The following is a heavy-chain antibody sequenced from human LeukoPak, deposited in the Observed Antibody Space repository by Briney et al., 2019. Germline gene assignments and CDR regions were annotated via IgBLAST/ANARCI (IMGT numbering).Heavy chain of an antibody. J-gene: IGHJ6*02. Sequence: SETLSLTCAVYGGSFSGYYWSWIRQPPGKGLEWIGEINHSGSTNYNPSLKSRVTISVDTSKNQFSLKLSSVTAADTAVYYCARARLLSPSGPYYYYGMDVWGQGTTVTVSS. CDR2: INHSGST. D-gene: IGHD5-12*01. CDR3: ARARLLSPSGPYYYYGMDV. V-gene: IGHV4-34*01. CDR1: GGSFSGYY.